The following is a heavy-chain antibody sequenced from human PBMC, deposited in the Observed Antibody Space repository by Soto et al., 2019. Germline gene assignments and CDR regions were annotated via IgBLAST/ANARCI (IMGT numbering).Heavy chain of an antibody. J-gene: IGHJ4*02. Sequence: EVQLVESGGGLVQPGGSLRLSCAATGFTVSNNYMSWVRQAPGKGLEWVSVIYSGGSTYYADSVKGRFTISRDNSKNTLYLQMRSLRAEDSAVYYCATRSHLDNWGQGILVTVSS. CDR1: GFTVSNNY. CDR2: IYSGGST. V-gene: IGHV3-66*01. CDR3: ATRSHLDN.